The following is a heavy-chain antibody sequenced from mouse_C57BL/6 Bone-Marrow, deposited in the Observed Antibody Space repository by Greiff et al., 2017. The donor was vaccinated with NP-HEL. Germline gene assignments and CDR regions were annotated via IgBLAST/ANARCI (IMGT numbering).Heavy chain of an antibody. Sequence: QVQLQQSGAELARPGASVTLSCKASGYTFTSYGISWVKQRTGQGLEWIGEIYPRSGNPYYNEKFKGKATLTADKSSSTAYMELRSLTSEDSAVYFCARQGIYYDYDWFAYWGQGTLVTVSA. V-gene: IGHV1-81*01. CDR3: ARQGIYYDYDWFAY. D-gene: IGHD2-4*01. CDR2: IYPRSGNP. J-gene: IGHJ3*01. CDR1: GYTFTSYG.